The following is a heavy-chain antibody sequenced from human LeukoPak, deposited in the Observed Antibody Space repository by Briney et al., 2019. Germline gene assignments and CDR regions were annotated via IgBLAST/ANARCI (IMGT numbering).Heavy chain of an antibody. CDR3: AKEGLPHRGYYFDS. CDR1: GLTFGAFA. CDR2: SSEVGGAR. J-gene: IGHJ4*02. Sequence: GGSLRLSCAPSGLTFGAFAMSWVSQAPGKGMGWVSASSEVGGARLYADSVKGRFTISRDNSENTVSLQVNSLRAGDTAVYFCAKEGLPHRGYYFDSWGRGTLITVSS. D-gene: IGHD3-22*01. V-gene: IGHV3-23*01.